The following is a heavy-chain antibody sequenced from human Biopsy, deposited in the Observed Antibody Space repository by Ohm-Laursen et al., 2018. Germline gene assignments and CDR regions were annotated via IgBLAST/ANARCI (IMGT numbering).Heavy chain of an antibody. J-gene: IGHJ1*01. CDR2: IFYSANT. CDR1: GVSINGGRYY. CDR3: ATKLTGYFHH. Sequence: SQTLSLTCTVSGVSINGGRYYWNWIRHHPGKGLEWIGNIFYSANTYYNPSLKSRVTISVDTSKNQFSLKLSSVTAADTAVYYCATKLTGYFHHWGQGILVIVSS. V-gene: IGHV4-31*03. D-gene: IGHD3-9*01.